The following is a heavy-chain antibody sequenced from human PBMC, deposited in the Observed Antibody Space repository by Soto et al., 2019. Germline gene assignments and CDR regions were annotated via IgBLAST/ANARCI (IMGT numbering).Heavy chain of an antibody. D-gene: IGHD5-12*01. Sequence: GGSLRLSCAASGFTFSSYDMHWVRQATGKGLEWVSAIGTFGDTYYPGSVKGRFTISRENAKNSLYLQMNSLRAADTAVYYCARAAGSGYDPFDYWGQGTLVTVSS. CDR1: GFTFSSYD. J-gene: IGHJ4*02. CDR3: ARAAGSGYDPFDY. V-gene: IGHV3-13*01. CDR2: IGTFGDT.